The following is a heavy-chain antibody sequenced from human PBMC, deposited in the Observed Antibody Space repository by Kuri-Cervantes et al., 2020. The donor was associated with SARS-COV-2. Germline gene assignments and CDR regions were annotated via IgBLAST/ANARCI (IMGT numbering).Heavy chain of an antibody. CDR3: ARDPRLADYFDY. J-gene: IGHJ4*02. D-gene: IGHD6-19*01. CDR2: ISSSSSYI. CDR1: GFTFSSYN. Sequence: GGSLRLSCAASGFTFSSYNMNWVRQAPGKGLEWVSSISSSSSYIYYADSVKGRFTISRDNAKNSLYLQMNSLRAEDTAVYYCARDPRLADYFDYWGQGTLVTVSS. V-gene: IGHV3-21*01.